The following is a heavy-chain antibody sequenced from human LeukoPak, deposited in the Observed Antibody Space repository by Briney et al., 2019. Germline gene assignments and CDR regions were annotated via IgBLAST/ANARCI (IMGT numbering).Heavy chain of an antibody. D-gene: IGHD2/OR15-2a*01. CDR1: GNYW. CDR3: VSFYETY. V-gene: IGHV3-74*01. CDR2: INSDGSWT. Sequence: GGSLRLSCAASGNYWMHWVRQVPGKGLVWVSHINSDGSWTSYADSVKGRFTISKDNTKNTVYLQMNSLRAEDTAVYYCVSFYETYWGRGTLVTVSS. J-gene: IGHJ4*02.